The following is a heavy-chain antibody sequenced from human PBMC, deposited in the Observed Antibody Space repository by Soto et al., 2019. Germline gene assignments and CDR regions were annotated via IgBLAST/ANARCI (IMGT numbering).Heavy chain of an antibody. CDR2: ISVYDGNT. Sequence: ASVKVSCKASGYTFSSYSISWVRQAPGQGLEWVGWISVYDGNTKNAQKFQGRVTMTTDTSASTAYMELRSLTSDDTAVYYCARRGDGNNYYAYWGQGTLVTVSS. V-gene: IGHV1-18*01. CDR1: GYTFSSYS. CDR3: ARRGDGNNYYAY. J-gene: IGHJ4*02. D-gene: IGHD3-10*01.